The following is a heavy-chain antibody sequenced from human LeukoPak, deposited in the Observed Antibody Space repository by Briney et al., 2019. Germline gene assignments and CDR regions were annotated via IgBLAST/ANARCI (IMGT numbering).Heavy chain of an antibody. D-gene: IGHD2-15*01. CDR1: GFTFSSYA. CDR2: ISYDGSNK. CDR3: IRGGPSTWS. Sequence: PGGSLRLSCAASGFTFSSYAMHWVRQAPGKGLEWVAVISYDGSNKYYADSVKGRFTISRDNSKNTLYLQMNSLRPEDTAIYYCIRGGPSTWSWGQGTLVTVSS. V-gene: IGHV3-30-3*01. J-gene: IGHJ5*02.